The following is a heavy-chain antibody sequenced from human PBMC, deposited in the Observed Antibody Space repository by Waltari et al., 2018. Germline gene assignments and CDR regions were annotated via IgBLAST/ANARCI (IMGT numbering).Heavy chain of an antibody. CDR2: IYYSGST. V-gene: IGHV4-39*01. J-gene: IGHJ4*02. CDR3: ARSLHIFRAAAGMFDY. D-gene: IGHD6-13*01. CDR1: DGSISRRTYY. Sequence: QLQLQESGPGLVKPSENLSLTCTVSDGSISRRTYYWGWIRQSPGKGLEWIGSIYYSGSTSYNPSLKSRVTISVDTPKHQFSLKLSSVTAADTAVYYCARSLHIFRAAAGMFDYWGQGSLVIVSS.